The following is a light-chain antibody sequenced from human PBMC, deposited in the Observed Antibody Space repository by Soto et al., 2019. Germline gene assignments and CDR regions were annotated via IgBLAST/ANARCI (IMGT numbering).Light chain of an antibody. V-gene: IGKV1-39*01. CDR3: QQSFRTPHT. CDR2: GTS. J-gene: IGKJ1*01. Sequence: DIQMTQSPSSLSATVGDRVTITCRASQTIGNYLNWYQQKPGKAPKLLIYGTSTLQSGVPSGFSGSGSGTDFTLTISNLQPEDLATYYFQQSFRTPHTLGPGTKVEIK. CDR1: QTIGNY.